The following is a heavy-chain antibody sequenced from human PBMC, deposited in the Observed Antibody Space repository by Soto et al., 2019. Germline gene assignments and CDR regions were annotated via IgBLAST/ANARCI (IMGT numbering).Heavy chain of an antibody. CDR3: AKDRNYYDSRGYDY. J-gene: IGHJ4*02. CDR2: ISHNAITM. V-gene: IGHV3-11*01. CDR1: GFTLSDSY. Sequence: GGSLRLPCAASGFTLSDSYMGWIRQAPGKRLEWIPSISHNAITMDYADSVKGRFIISRDNSKNTLYLQMNSLRAEDTAVYYCAKDRNYYDSRGYDYWGQGTLVTVS. D-gene: IGHD3-22*01.